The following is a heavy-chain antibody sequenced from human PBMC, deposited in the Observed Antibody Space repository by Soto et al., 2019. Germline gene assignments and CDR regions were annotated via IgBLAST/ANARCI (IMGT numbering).Heavy chain of an antibody. V-gene: IGHV3-7*04. CDR1: GFTFSNYW. CDR3: AGGVYELDP. J-gene: IGHJ5*02. CDR2: MKQDGSEK. Sequence: EVQLVESGGGLVQPGGSLRLSCVASGFTFSNYWMGWVRQAPGKGLEWVANMKQDGSEKYYLDSVKGRVTISRDNAKNSLFLQMNSLRAEDTAVYYCAGGVYELDPWGQGTLVTVSS. D-gene: IGHD3-16*01.